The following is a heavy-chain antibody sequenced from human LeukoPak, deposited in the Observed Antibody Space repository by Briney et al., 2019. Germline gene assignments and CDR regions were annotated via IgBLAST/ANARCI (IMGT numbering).Heavy chain of an antibody. D-gene: IGHD5-18*01. CDR3: AGDTAMASIDY. J-gene: IGHJ4*02. CDR2: IYTSGST. Sequence: PSQTLSLTCTVSGGSISSGSYYWSWIRQPAGKGLEWIGRIYTSGSTNYNPSLKSRVTISVDTSKNQFSLKLSSVTAADTAVYYCAGDTAMASIDYWGQGTLVTVSS. V-gene: IGHV4-61*02. CDR1: GGSISSGSYY.